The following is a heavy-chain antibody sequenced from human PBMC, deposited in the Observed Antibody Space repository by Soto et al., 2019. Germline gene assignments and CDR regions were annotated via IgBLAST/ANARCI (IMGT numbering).Heavy chain of an antibody. CDR2: IYYSGST. D-gene: IGHD6-25*01. J-gene: IGHJ6*02. Sequence: PSETLSLTCTVSGGSISSGGYYWSWIRQHPGKGLEWIGYIYYSGSTYYNPSLKSRVTISVDTSKNQFSLKLSSVTAADTAVYYCAREYSSASYYYYGMDVWGQGTTVTVS. CDR1: GGSISSGGYY. CDR3: AREYSSASYYYYGMDV. V-gene: IGHV4-31*03.